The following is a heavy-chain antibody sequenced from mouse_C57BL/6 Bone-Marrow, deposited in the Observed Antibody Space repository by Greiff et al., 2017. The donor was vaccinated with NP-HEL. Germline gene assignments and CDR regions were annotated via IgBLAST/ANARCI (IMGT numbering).Heavy chain of an antibody. CDR3: ARSIYYDYADDPFYGMDY. D-gene: IGHD2-4*01. J-gene: IGHJ4*01. CDR2: IRNKANGYTI. Sequence: EVQGVESGGGLVQPGGSLSLSCAASGFTFTDYYMSWVRQPPGKALEWVGFIRNKANGYTIEYSASVTGRFTISRDNSQSILYLQMNALRAEDSSTYYCARSIYYDYADDPFYGMDYWGQGTSVTVSS. V-gene: IGHV7-3*01. CDR1: GFTFTDYY.